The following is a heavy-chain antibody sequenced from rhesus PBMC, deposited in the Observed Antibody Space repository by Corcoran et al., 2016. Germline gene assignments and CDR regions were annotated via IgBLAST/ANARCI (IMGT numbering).Heavy chain of an antibody. CDR3: ARCLSNPIDY. J-gene: IGHJ4*01. CDR1: GVSISSYW. CDR2: INGNSVSN. Sequence: QVQLQESGPGLVKPSETLSLTCTVSGVSISSYWWNWIRQSPGKGLEWIGEINGNSVSNNYNPSLKSRVTFSKDASKNHFSLKLSSVTAADAAVYYCARCLSNPIDYWGQGVLVTVSS. D-gene: IGHD4-23*01. V-gene: IGHV4-80*01.